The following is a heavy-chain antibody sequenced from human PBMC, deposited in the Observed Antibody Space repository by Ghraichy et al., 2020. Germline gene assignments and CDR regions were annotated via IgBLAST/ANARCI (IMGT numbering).Heavy chain of an antibody. CDR3: ARDFRDSSGYYYSPPGWHFDL. J-gene: IGHJ2*01. Sequence: RSLRLSCAGSGFSFKNFAMHWVRQAPGKGLEWVTVISHDGSEKYYTESVRGRFSASRDNSKTTLYLQMNSLRPEDTATYYCARDFRDSSGYYYSPPGWHFDLWGRGILVTVSS. CDR2: ISHDGSEK. D-gene: IGHD3-22*01. V-gene: IGHV3-30*04. CDR1: GFSFKNFA.